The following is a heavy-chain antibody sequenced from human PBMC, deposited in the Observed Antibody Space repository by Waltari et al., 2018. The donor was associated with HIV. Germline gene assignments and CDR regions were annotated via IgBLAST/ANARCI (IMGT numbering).Heavy chain of an antibody. D-gene: IGHD3-10*01. V-gene: IGHV3-30*01. CDR1: GFTFSDYV. CDR2: ISSDGSGK. J-gene: IGHJ4*02. CDR3: AKVYGLSWITEFPD. Sequence: QVQLVQSGGGVVQPGRSLRLSCAASGFTFSDYVMHWVRQAPGKGLEWVALISSDGSGKLYADSVKGRFTVSRDNSKSTLYLQINSVTTEDTAVYYCAKVYGLSWITEFPDWGQGTLVTVSS.